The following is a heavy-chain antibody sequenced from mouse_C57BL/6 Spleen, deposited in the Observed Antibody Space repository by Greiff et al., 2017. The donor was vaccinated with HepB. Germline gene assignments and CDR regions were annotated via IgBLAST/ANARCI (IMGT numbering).Heavy chain of an antibody. J-gene: IGHJ2*01. CDR2: IYPSDGST. Sequence: QVQLKESGPELVKPGASVKLSCKASGSTFTSYDINWVNQRPGQGLEWVGWIYPSDGSTKYNEKLKGKSTLTGDTSSSTVYMKLHSLKSEDSAVYFCARGPGLDYFDYWGQGTTLTVSS. CDR3: ARGPGLDYFDY. D-gene: IGHD4-1*01. V-gene: IGHV1-85*01. CDR1: GSTFTSYD.